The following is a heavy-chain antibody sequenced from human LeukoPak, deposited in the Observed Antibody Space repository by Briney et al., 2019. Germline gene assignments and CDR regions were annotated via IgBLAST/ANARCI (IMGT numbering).Heavy chain of an antibody. V-gene: IGHV1-69*13. Sequence: SVKVSCRASGGTFSSYAISWVRQAPGQGLEWMGGIIPIFGTANYAQKFQGRVTITADESTSTAYMELSSLRSEDTAVYYCARDCSGGSCYLGYWGQGTLVTVSS. CDR2: IIPIFGTA. D-gene: IGHD2-15*01. CDR3: ARDCSGGSCYLGY. J-gene: IGHJ4*02. CDR1: GGTFSSYA.